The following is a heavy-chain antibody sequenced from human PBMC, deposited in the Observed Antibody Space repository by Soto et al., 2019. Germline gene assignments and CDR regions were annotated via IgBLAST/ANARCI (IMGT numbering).Heavy chain of an antibody. D-gene: IGHD5-12*01. CDR2: ISSSSSYT. CDR3: ARVKGSGYAFDY. CDR1: GFTFSDYY. J-gene: IGHJ4*02. Sequence: GGSLRLSCAASGFTFSDYYMSWIRQAPGKGLEWVSYISSSSSYTNYADSVKGRFTISRDNAKNSLYLQMNSLRAEDTAVYYCARVKGSGYAFDYWGQGTLVTVSS. V-gene: IGHV3-11*06.